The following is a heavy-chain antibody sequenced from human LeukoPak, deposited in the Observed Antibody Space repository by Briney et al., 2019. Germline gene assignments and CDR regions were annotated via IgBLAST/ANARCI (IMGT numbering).Heavy chain of an antibody. J-gene: IGHJ4*02. V-gene: IGHV3-43*02. CDR1: GFIFDEYA. CDR3: AKDATPYSYVEFDL. Sequence: PGGSLRLSCAASGFIFDEYAMHWVRQRPGKGLEWVSLISGDGGTTFYGDSVMGRFTISKDSSKNILYLQMNGLRTEDTAFYYCAKDATPYSYVEFDLWGQGTLVTVSS. CDR2: ISGDGGTT. D-gene: IGHD3-16*01.